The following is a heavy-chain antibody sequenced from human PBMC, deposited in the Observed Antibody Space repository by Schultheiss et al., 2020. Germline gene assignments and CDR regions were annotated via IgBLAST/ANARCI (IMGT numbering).Heavy chain of an antibody. D-gene: IGHD1-26*01. V-gene: IGHV4-61*08. CDR1: GGSISSGGYY. CDR2: IYYSGST. J-gene: IGHJ4*02. CDR3: ARHIPGTPYFDY. Sequence: SETLSLTCTVSGGSISSGGYYWSWIRQPPGKGLEWIGYIYYSGSTNYNPSLKSRVTISVDTSKNQFSLKLSSVTAADTAVYYCARHIPGTPYFDYWGQGSLVTVSS.